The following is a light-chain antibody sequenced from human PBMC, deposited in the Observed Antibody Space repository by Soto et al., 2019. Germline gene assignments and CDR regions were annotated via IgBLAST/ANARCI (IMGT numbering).Light chain of an antibody. CDR2: SAT. J-gene: IGKJ4*01. Sequence: DIQMTQSPASLAASVGDRVTIICRASEGINIYLAWFQQKPGKAPKSLIYSATSLQRGVPSRFSASGGDTDFSLTISSLQPEDIATYYCQQYQRYPPSFGGGTKVEIK. CDR1: EGINIY. CDR3: QQYQRYPPS. V-gene: IGKV1-16*01.